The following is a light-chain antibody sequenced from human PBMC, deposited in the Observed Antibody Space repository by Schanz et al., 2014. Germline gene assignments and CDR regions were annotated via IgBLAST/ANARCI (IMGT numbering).Light chain of an antibody. CDR3: QQYGSSPPYT. J-gene: IGKJ2*01. CDR1: QSVSSNS. V-gene: IGKV3-20*01. Sequence: EVVLTQSPGTLTLSPGERATLSCRASQSVSSNSLAWYQQTPGQAPRLLIYGASSMATGIPDRFSGSGSGTDFTLTISRLEPEDFAVYCCQQYGSSPPYTFGQGTKLEVK. CDR2: GAS.